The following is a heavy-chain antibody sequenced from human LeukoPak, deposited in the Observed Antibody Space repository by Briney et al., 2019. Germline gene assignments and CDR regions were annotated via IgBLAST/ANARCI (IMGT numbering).Heavy chain of an antibody. CDR3: ARGETGYYDSRGYFDY. V-gene: IGHV4-34*01. CDR1: GGSFSGYY. D-gene: IGHD3-22*01. CDR2: INHSGRS. Sequence: PSETLSLTCAVYGGSFSGYYWSWIRQPPGEGLEWIGEINHSGRSNYNPSLKSRVTISVDTSKNQFSLKLSSVTAADTAVYYCARGETGYYDSRGYFDYWGQGTLVTVSS. J-gene: IGHJ4*02.